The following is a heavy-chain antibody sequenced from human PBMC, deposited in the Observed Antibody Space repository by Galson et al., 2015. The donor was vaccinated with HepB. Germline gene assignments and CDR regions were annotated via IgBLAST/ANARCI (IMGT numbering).Heavy chain of an antibody. V-gene: IGHV3-23*01. D-gene: IGHD2-8*01. Sequence: SLRLSCAASGFTFSIYTMTWVRQAPGKGLEWVSSIRGSGGNTYSADSVKGRFTISRDNSKNTLYLQMNSLRAEDTAVYYCAKRVERIMVTILDSWGQGTLVTVSS. CDR3: AKRVERIMVTILDS. J-gene: IGHJ4*02. CDR2: IRGSGGNT. CDR1: GFTFSIYT.